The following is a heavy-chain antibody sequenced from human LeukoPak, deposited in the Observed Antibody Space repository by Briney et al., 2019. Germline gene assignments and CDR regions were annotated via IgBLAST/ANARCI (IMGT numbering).Heavy chain of an antibody. CDR2: IYYSGST. D-gene: IGHD1-26*01. CDR1: GGSISNSSYY. CDR3: ARRRMSGSYPKVGYYFDY. V-gene: IGHV4-39*07. Sequence: SETLSLTCTVSGGSISNSSYYWGWIRQPPGKGLEWIGSIYYSGSTYYNPSLKSRITLSVDTSQNQFSLKLSSVAAADTAVYYCARRRMSGSYPKVGYYFDYWGQGTLVTVSS. J-gene: IGHJ4*02.